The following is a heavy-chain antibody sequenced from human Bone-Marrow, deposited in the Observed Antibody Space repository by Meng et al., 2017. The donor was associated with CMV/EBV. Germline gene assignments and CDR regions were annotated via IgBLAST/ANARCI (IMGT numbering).Heavy chain of an antibody. Sequence: GESLKISCAASGFTFSSYWMSWVRQAPGKGLEWVANIKQDGSEKYYVDSVKGRFTISRDNAKNSLYLQMNSLRAEDTAVYYCARGRITMIVVVITPGYLDLWGRGTLVTVSS. D-gene: IGHD3-22*01. V-gene: IGHV3-7*04. CDR1: GFTFSSYW. CDR2: IKQDGSEK. J-gene: IGHJ2*01. CDR3: ARGRITMIVVVITPGYLDL.